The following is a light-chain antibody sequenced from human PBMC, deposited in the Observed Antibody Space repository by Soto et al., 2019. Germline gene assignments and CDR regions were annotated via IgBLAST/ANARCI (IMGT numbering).Light chain of an antibody. CDR1: SSDVGGYNY. J-gene: IGLJ1*01. CDR2: EVS. V-gene: IGLV2-14*01. Sequence: GASSDVGGYNYVSWYQQHPGKAPKLMIYEVSNRPSGVSNRFSGSKSGNTASLTISGLQAEDEADYYCSSYTSSSLYVFGTGTKVTVL. CDR3: SSYTSSSLYV.